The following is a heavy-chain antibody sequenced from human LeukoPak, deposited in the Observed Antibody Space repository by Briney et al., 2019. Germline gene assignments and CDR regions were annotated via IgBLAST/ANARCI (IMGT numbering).Heavy chain of an antibody. J-gene: IGHJ6*04. Sequence: GGSLRLSCAASGFTFSSYEMNWVRQAPGKGLEWVSYISSSGSAIYYAGSVKGRFTISRDNAKNSLYLQMNSLRAEDTAVYYCAELGITMIGGVWGKGTTVTISS. V-gene: IGHV3-48*03. CDR2: ISSSGSAI. D-gene: IGHD3-10*02. CDR1: GFTFSSYE. CDR3: AELGITMIGGV.